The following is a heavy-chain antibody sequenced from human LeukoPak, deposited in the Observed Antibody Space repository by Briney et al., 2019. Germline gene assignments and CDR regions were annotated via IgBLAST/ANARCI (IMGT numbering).Heavy chain of an antibody. J-gene: IGHJ4*02. Sequence: GGSLRLSCAASGFTFSSYSMNWVRQAPGKGLEWVSYISSSSSTIYYADSVKGRFTISRDNAKNSLYLQMNSLRAEDTAVYYCAGDLGYDFWSGYSYWGQGTLVTVSS. CDR1: GFTFSSYS. CDR3: AGDLGYDFWSGYSY. D-gene: IGHD3-3*01. CDR2: ISSSSSTI. V-gene: IGHV3-48*01.